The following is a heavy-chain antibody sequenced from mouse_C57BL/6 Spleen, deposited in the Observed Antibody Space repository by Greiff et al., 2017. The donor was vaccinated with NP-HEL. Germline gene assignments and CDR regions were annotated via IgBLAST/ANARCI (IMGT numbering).Heavy chain of an antibody. CDR3: AGDPYYGSSYWYFDV. J-gene: IGHJ1*03. CDR1: GFPITSGYY. V-gene: IGHV12-3*01. D-gene: IGHD1-1*01. CDR2: ITHSGET. Sequence: LQESGPGLVKPSQSLFLTCSITGFPITSGYYWIWIRQSPGKPLEWMGYITHSGETFYNPSLQSPISITRETSKNQFFLQLNSVTTEDTAMYYCAGDPYYGSSYWYFDVWGTGTTVTVSS.